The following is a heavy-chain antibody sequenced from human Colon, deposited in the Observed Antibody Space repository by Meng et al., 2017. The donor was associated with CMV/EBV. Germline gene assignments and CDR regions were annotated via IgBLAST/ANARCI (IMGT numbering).Heavy chain of an antibody. CDR1: GVSITSYY. CDR3: ARGGASSKYFDS. V-gene: IGHV4-59*01. Sequence: GSLRLSCTVSGVSITSYYWSWIRQPPGKGLEWIGYIYYTGRTNYKSSLKSRVAVSVDTSKNHFSLTLASVTAADTGMYYCARGGASSKYFDSWGQGTLVTVSS. D-gene: IGHD4-11*01. CDR2: IYYTGRT. J-gene: IGHJ4*02.